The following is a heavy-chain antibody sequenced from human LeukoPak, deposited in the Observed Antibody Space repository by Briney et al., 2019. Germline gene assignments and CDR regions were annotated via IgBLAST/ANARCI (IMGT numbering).Heavy chain of an antibody. CDR2: ITGSGVNT. V-gene: IGHV3-23*01. J-gene: IGHJ4*02. D-gene: IGHD4-17*01. CDR3: AKSSREDDYGDSGAGY. Sequence: GGSLRLSCAASGFTFRKYAMNWVRPAPGKGLEWVSTITGSGVNTYYADSVKGRFTISRDNPRNTLYLQMNGLRAEDTAVYYCAKSSREDDYGDSGAGYWGQGTLVTVSS. CDR1: GFTFRKYA.